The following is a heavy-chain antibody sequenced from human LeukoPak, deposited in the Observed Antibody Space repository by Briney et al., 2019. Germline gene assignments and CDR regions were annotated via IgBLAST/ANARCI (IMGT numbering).Heavy chain of an antibody. Sequence: GESLKISCKGSGYSFTSYWIGWVRQMPGKGLEWMGIIYPGDSDTRYSPSFQGQVTISADKSISTAYLQWSSLKASDTAMYHCASSVGYYDSSGYLDYWGQGTLVTVSS. J-gene: IGHJ4*02. CDR3: ASSVGYYDSSGYLDY. CDR1: GYSFTSYW. D-gene: IGHD3-22*01. CDR2: IYPGDSDT. V-gene: IGHV5-51*01.